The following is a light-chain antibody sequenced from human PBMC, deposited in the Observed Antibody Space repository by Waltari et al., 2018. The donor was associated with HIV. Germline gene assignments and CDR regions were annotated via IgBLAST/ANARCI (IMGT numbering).Light chain of an antibody. V-gene: IGKV1-5*03. J-gene: IGKJ1*01. Sequence: DIRLSQSPSPLSAPAGDRVAITCRAGQSVGPFLAWYQRKPGKPPKLLIFQASTLEGGVPSRFSGSVSGSDFTLTINGLQSDDFATYYCHQYASFSGTCGQGTKVELK. CDR2: QAS. CDR1: QSVGPF. CDR3: HQYASFSGT.